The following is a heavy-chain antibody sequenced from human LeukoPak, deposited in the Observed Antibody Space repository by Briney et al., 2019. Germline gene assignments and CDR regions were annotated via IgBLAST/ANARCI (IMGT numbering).Heavy chain of an antibody. J-gene: IGHJ4*02. V-gene: IGHV3-23*01. Sequence: PGGSLRLSCAASGFTFSSYGMSWVRQAPGKGLEWVSTISGSGDSTYYADSVKGRLTISRDNSKNTLYLQMNSLRAEDTAVYYCAHGAMYQLDYWGQGTLVTVSS. D-gene: IGHD2-2*01. CDR3: AHGAMYQLDY. CDR1: GFTFSSYG. CDR2: ISGSGDST.